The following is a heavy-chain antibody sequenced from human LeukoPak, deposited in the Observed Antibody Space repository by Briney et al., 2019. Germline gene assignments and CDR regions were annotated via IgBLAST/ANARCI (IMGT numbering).Heavy chain of an antibody. CDR2: IYTSRST. CDR3: AREAGGDDAFDI. J-gene: IGHJ3*02. D-gene: IGHD2-21*02. CDR1: GGSISSGSYY. Sequence: SQTLSLTCTVSGGSISSGSYYWSWIRQPAGKGLEWIGRIYTSRSTNYNPSLKSRVTISVDTSKNQFSLKLSSVTAADTAVYYCAREAGGDDAFDIWGQGTMVTVSS. V-gene: IGHV4-61*02.